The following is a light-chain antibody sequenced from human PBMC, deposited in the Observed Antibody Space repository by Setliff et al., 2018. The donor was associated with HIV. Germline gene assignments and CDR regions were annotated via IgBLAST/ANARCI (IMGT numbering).Light chain of an antibody. J-gene: IGLJ1*01. CDR2: LDN. Sequence: SYELTQPPSVSVAPGKTARITCGGDNIGSKSVHWYQQRPGQAPVSVIFLDNDRPSGVPERFSGSNSGNTATLTISGVEVGDEADYYCQVWDSSSDHYVFGIGTKVTVL. CDR3: QVWDSSSDHYV. V-gene: IGLV3-21*04. CDR1: NIGSKS.